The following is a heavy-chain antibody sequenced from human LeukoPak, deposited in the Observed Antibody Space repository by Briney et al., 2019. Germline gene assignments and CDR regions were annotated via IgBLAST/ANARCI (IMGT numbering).Heavy chain of an antibody. J-gene: IGHJ4*02. CDR2: INPNSGGT. CDR3: ASISEVWSGYYTVHHDY. V-gene: IGHV1-2*06. CDR1: GYTFTGYY. Sequence: GASVKVSCKASGYTFTGYYMHWVRQAPGQGLEWMGRINPNSGGTNYAQKFQGRVTMTRDTSISTAYMELSRLRSDDTAVYYCASISEVWSGYYTVHHDYWGQGTLVTVSS. D-gene: IGHD3-3*01.